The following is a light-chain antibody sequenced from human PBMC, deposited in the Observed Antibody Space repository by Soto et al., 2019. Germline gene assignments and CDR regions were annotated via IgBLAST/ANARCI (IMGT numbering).Light chain of an antibody. J-gene: IGLJ2*01. CDR1: SGYSNYK. Sequence: QLVLTQPPSASASLGASVTLTRTLSSGYSNYKVDWYQQRPGKGPRFVMRVGTGGIVGSKGDGIPDSFSDLGSGLNRYLTIKNIQEEDESDYHCGADHGSGSNFDLGVFGGGTKVTVL. V-gene: IGLV9-49*01. CDR3: GADHGSGSNFDLGV. CDR2: VGTGGIVG.